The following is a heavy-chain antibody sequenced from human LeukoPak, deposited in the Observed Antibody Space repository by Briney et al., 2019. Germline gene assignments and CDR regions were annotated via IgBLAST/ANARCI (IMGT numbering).Heavy chain of an antibody. CDR2: ISYDGSNK. V-gene: IGHV3-30*18. D-gene: IGHD7-27*01. CDR3: AKDITNRGRSGY. Sequence: PGRSLRLSCAASGFTFSSYGMHWVRQAPGKGLEWVAVISYDGSNKYYADSVKGRFTISRDNSKNTLYLQMNSLRAEDTAVYYCAKDITNRGRSGYWGQGTLVTVSS. J-gene: IGHJ4*02. CDR1: GFTFSSYG.